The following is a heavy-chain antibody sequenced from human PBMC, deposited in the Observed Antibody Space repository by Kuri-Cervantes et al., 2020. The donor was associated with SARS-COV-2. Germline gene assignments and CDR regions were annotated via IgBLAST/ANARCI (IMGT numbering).Heavy chain of an antibody. CDR2: IDQNGGDK. Sequence: GGSLRLSCAASGFTLSSHWMSWVRQAPGKGLEWVANIDQNGGDKYYVDSVKGRFIISRDNAKNSLYLEMTSLRAGDTAVYYCARVARTYSSEGYFQHWGQGTLVTVSS. J-gene: IGHJ1*01. D-gene: IGHD6-25*01. V-gene: IGHV3-7*01. CDR3: ARVARTYSSEGYFQH. CDR1: GFTLSSHW.